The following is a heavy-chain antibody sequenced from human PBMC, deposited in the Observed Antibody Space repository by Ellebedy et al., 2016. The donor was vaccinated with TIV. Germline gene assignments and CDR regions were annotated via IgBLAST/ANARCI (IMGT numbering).Heavy chain of an antibody. Sequence: SGPTLVKPTQTLTLTCTFSGFSLSTSGMCVSWIRQPPGKALEWLARIDWDDDKYFNTSLRTRLTISKATSKNQVVLTMTNIDPVDTATYYCARTDGSGWAFDSWGQGTLVTVSS. V-gene: IGHV2-70*11. D-gene: IGHD6-19*01. CDR1: GFSLSTSGMC. CDR2: IDWDDDK. J-gene: IGHJ4*02. CDR3: ARTDGSGWAFDS.